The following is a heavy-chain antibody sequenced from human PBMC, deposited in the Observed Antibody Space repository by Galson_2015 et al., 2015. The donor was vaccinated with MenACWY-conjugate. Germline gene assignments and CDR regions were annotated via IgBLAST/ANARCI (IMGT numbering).Heavy chain of an antibody. Sequence: SLRLSCAASGFTFSSYRMHWVRQAPGTGLVWVSRVNGDGSGAGHAGSVKGRFTLPRDNVKTALFLQMNSLKVEDTAVYYCARSYVPGSDRKNYYMDVWGRGTTVTVSS. D-gene: IGHD3-16*01. CDR1: GFTFSSYR. CDR2: VNGDGSGA. V-gene: IGHV3-74*01. J-gene: IGHJ6*03. CDR3: ARSYVPGSDRKNYYMDV.